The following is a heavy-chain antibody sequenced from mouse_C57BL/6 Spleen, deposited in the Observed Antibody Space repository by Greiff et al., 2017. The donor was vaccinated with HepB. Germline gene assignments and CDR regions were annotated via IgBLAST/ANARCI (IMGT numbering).Heavy chain of an antibody. D-gene: IGHD3-2*02. CDR2: ISGGGGNT. CDR1: GFTFSSYT. Sequence: EVMLVESGGGLVKPGGSLKLSCAASGFTFSSYTMSWVRQTPEKRLEWVATISGGGGNTYYPDSVKGRFTISRDNAKNTLYLQMSSLRSEDTALYYCARRGAQALFDYWGQGTTLTVSS. V-gene: IGHV5-9*01. CDR3: ARRGAQALFDY. J-gene: IGHJ2*01.